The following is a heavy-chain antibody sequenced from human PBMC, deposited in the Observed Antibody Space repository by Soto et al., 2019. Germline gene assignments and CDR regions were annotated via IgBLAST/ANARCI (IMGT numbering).Heavy chain of an antibody. D-gene: IGHD3-22*01. CDR1: GGSINTYY. J-gene: IGHJ4*02. Sequence: SETLSLTCTVTGGSINTYYWSWIRQSAGKGLEWIGRVYTTGSTNYNPSLKSRVTISVDTSRNQFSLSLRSVTAADTAVYYCARNDYYDSSGSLNYYFDYWGQGTLVTVSS. CDR3: ARNDYYDSSGSLNYYFDY. V-gene: IGHV4-4*07. CDR2: VYTTGST.